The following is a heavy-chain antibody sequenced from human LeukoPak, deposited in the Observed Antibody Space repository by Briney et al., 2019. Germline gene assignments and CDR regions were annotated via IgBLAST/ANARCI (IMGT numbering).Heavy chain of an antibody. CDR2: ISGSGGST. CDR1: GFTFSSYA. J-gene: IGHJ6*02. V-gene: IGHV3-23*01. CDR3: AKPQPPVTTAQLAVYYYYGMDV. Sequence: GGSLRLSCAASGFTFSSYAMSWVRQAPGKGLEWVSAISGSGGSTYYADSVKGRFTISRDNSKNTLYLQMNSLRAEDTAVYYCAKPQPPVTTAQLAVYYYYGMDVWGQGTTVTVSS. D-gene: IGHD4-17*01.